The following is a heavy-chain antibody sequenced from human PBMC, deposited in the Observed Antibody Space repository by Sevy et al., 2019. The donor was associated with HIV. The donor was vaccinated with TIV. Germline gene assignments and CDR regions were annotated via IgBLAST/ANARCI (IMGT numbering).Heavy chain of an antibody. CDR2: IYSGGST. V-gene: IGHV3-53*01. J-gene: IGHJ4*02. CDR3: AREPMKYYGSGSYGGYFDY. Sequence: GGSLRLSCAASGFTVSSNYMSWVRQAPGKGLEWVSVIYSGGSTYYADSVKGRFTISRDNSKNTLYLQMNSLRAEDTAVYYCAREPMKYYGSGSYGGYFDYWGQGTLVTVSS. CDR1: GFTVSSNY. D-gene: IGHD3-10*01.